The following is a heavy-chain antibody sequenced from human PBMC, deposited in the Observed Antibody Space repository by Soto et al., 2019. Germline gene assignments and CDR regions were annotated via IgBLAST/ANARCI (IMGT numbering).Heavy chain of an antibody. V-gene: IGHV1-18*01. CDR1: GYTFTSYG. Sequence: QVQLVQSGTEVKKPGASVKVSCKASGYTFTSYGISWIRQAPGQGPEWMGWTSGYNFNTFYTQKFQGRVTVTSDTSTNTAYMELRGLRSDDTAVYYCATLYCSSSSCQLDYWGQGTLVTVSS. J-gene: IGHJ4*02. CDR3: ATLYCSSSSCQLDY. D-gene: IGHD2-2*01. CDR2: TSGYNFNT.